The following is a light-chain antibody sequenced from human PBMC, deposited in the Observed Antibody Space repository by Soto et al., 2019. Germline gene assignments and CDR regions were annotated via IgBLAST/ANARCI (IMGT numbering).Light chain of an antibody. V-gene: IGKV3-20*01. CDR3: HQYNSYWS. J-gene: IGKJ1*01. CDR1: QTVTSSY. Sequence: EIVLTQSPGTLSFSAVERATLSCRASQTVTSSYLAWYQQKPGQAPRLLIYGASSRATGIPDRFSGSGSGTEFTLSISSLQPDDFATYYCHQYNSYWSVGQGTKVDIK. CDR2: GAS.